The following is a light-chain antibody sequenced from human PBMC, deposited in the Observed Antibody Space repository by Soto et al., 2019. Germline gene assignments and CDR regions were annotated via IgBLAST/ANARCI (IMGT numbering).Light chain of an antibody. CDR2: TAS. Sequence: DIQMTQSPSTLSASVGDRVTITCRASQSISTYLAWYQQKAGKAPKLLIYTASSFESGVPSRFSGSGSGTEFTLTISSLQHDDFATYYCQLYNRYSRMYTFGQGTKLEIK. V-gene: IGKV1-5*03. CDR3: QLYNRYSRMYT. J-gene: IGKJ2*01. CDR1: QSISTY.